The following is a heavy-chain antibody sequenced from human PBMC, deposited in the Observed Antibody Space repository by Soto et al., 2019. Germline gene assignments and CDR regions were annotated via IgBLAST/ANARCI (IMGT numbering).Heavy chain of an antibody. J-gene: IGHJ4*02. D-gene: IGHD3-10*01. CDR2: ISGSGGST. V-gene: IGHV3-23*01. Sequence: GGSLRLSCAASGFTFSSYAMSWVRQAPGKGLEWVSAISGSGGSTYYADSVKGRFTISRDNSKNTLYLQMNSLRAEDTTVYYCAKDSWFGELYGYWGQGTLVTVSS. CDR3: AKDSWFGELYGY. CDR1: GFTFSSYA.